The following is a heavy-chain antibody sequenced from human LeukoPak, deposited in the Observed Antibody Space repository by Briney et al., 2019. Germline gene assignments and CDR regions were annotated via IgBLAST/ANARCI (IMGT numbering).Heavy chain of an antibody. Sequence: SQTLSLTCTVSGGSISSGGYYWSWIRQPPGKGLEWIGYIYHSGSTYYNPSLKSRVTISVDTSKNQFSLKLSSVTAADTAVYYCAREIVGATGEDNHFDYWGQGTLVTVSS. CDR1: GGSISSGGYY. J-gene: IGHJ4*02. D-gene: IGHD1-26*01. CDR2: IYHSGST. V-gene: IGHV4-30-2*01. CDR3: AREIVGATGEDNHFDY.